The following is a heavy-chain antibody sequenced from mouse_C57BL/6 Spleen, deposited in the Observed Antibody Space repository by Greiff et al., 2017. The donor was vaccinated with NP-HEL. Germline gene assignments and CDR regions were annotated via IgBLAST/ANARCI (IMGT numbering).Heavy chain of an antibody. V-gene: IGHV1-26*01. Sequence: EVQLQQSGPELVKPGASVKISCKASGYTFTDYYMNWVKQSHGKSLEWIGDINPNNGGTSYNQKFKGKAKLTVDKSSSTAYMELRSLTSEDSAVYYCARPDGSSYDYAMDYWGQGTSVTVSS. CDR3: ARPDGSSYDYAMDY. CDR2: INPNNGGT. D-gene: IGHD1-1*01. J-gene: IGHJ4*01. CDR1: GYTFTDYY.